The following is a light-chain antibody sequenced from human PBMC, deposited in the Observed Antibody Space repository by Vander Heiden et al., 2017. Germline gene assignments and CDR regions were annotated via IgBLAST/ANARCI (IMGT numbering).Light chain of an antibody. J-gene: IGKJ2*01. Sequence: DIHMTQSPSSLSASVGDRVTITCQASQDISNYLNWYQQKPGKAPKLLIYDASNLETGVPSRLSGSGSGTDFTFTISSLQPEDIATYYCQQYDNLPPYTFGHGTKLDIK. V-gene: IGKV1-33*01. CDR3: QQYDNLPPYT. CDR2: DAS. CDR1: QDISNY.